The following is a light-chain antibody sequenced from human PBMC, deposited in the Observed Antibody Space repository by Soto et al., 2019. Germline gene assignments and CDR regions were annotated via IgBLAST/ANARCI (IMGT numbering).Light chain of an antibody. J-gene: IGKJ2*01. V-gene: IGKV1-5*03. CDR2: KAS. CDR3: QQYNTYVS. CDR1: QRINTW. Sequence: DIQMTQSPSTLSASVGDRVTITCRASQRINTWLAWYQQKPGKAPKLLIYKASNLESGVPSRFSGSGSGTEFTLTISSLQPDDFATYYCQQYNTYVSFGQGTKLEIK.